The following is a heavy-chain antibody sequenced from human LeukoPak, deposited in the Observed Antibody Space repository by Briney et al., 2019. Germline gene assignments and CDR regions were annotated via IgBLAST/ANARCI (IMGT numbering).Heavy chain of an antibody. V-gene: IGHV3-30*02. CDR2: IRYDGSNK. CDR3: AKDRRQLWASFDY. CDR1: RFTFNKYG. Sequence: GGSLRLSCAASRFTFNKYGMHWVRQAPGKGLEWVAFIRYDGSNKNYADSVKGRFTISRDNSKNTLYLQMNSLRAEDTAVYYCAKDRRQLWASFDYWGQGTLVTVSS. J-gene: IGHJ4*02. D-gene: IGHD5-18*01.